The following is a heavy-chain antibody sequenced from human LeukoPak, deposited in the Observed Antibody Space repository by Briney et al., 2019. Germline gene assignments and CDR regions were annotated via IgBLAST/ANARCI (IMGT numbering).Heavy chain of an antibody. CDR3: ARGGGNYSSGWYLDY. D-gene: IGHD6-19*01. V-gene: IGHV3-23*01. CDR1: GFTFSSYS. J-gene: IGHJ4*02. CDR2: ISGSGGST. Sequence: GGSLRLSCAASGFTFSSYSMNWVRQAPGKGLEWVSAISGSGGSTYYADSVKGRFTISRDNSKNTLYLQMNSLRAEDTAVYYCARGGGNYSSGWYLDYWGQGTLVTVSS.